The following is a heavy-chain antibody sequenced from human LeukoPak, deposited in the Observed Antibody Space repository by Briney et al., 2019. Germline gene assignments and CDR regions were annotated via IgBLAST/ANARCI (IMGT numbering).Heavy chain of an antibody. Sequence: PSETLSLTCNVSGASFNYYYWSWIRQPAGKGLEWIGRVYLGGSTNYNPSLKSRFMMSLDKANNQFSLRLSSVTAADTAIYYCARDHCDDAACYPFDRWGQGTLVTVSS. D-gene: IGHD2-21*01. CDR2: VYLGGST. J-gene: IGHJ4*02. V-gene: IGHV4-4*07. CDR3: ARDHCDDAACYPFDR. CDR1: GASFNYYY.